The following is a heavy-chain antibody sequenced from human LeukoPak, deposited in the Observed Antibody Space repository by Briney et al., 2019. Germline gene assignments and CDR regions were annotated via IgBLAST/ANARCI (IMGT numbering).Heavy chain of an antibody. D-gene: IGHD4-17*01. CDR3: ARPTMTTVSGDTVYYYYGMDV. J-gene: IGHJ6*02. CDR2: IYPGDSDT. Sequence: GESLKISCNGSGYSFTSYWIGWVRQMPGKGLEWMGIIYPGDSDTRYSPSFQGQVTISADKSISTAYLQWSSLKASDTAMYYCARPTMTTVSGDTVYYYYGMDVWGQGTTVTVSS. V-gene: IGHV5-51*01. CDR1: GYSFTSYW.